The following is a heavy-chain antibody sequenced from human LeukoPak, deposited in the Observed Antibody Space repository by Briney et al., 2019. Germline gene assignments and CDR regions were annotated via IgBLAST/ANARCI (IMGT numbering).Heavy chain of an antibody. CDR2: INPNSGGT. CDR1: GYTFTDYY. Sequence: ASVKVSCKASGYTFTDYYMHWVRQAPGQGLEWMGWINPNSGGTNSAQKFQGRVTLTRDTSISTAYMELSRLKSDDTAMYYCACYDSSGYTEKSDAFDIWGQGTMVTVSS. CDR3: ACYDSSGYTEKSDAFDI. J-gene: IGHJ3*02. V-gene: IGHV1-2*02. D-gene: IGHD3-22*01.